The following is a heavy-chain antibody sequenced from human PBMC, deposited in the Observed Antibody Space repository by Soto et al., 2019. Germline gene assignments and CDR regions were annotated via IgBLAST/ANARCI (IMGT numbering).Heavy chain of an antibody. D-gene: IGHD3-16*02. CDR3: AKVGEYYDYVWGSYRSPWYFDY. J-gene: IGHJ4*02. CDR1: GFTFSSYA. V-gene: IGHV3-23*01. CDR2: ISGSGGST. Sequence: AGGSLRLSCAASGFTFSSYAMSWVRQAPGKGLEWVSAISGSGGSTYYADSVKGRFTISRDNSKNTLYLQMNSLRAEDTAVYYCAKVGEYYDYVWGSYRSPWYFDYWGQGTLVTVSS.